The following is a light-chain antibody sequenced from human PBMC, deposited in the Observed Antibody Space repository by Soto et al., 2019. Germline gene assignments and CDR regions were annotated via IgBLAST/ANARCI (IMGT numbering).Light chain of an antibody. CDR3: SYMRNSLYV. Sequence: QSALTQPRSVSGSPGQSVTISCTGTSSDVGRYNYVSWYQQHPGKAPKLMISAVSIRPSGVSDRFSGSKSGNTASLTISGLQAEDEADYYCSYMRNSLYVFGTGTKVTVL. CDR1: SSDVGRYNY. CDR2: AVS. J-gene: IGLJ1*01. V-gene: IGLV2-11*01.